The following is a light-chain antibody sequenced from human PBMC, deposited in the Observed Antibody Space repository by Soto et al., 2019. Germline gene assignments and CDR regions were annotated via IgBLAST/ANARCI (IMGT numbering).Light chain of an antibody. Sequence: DIQMTQSPSSVSASVGDRVTITFRASQGISNLLAWYQQKPGKAPKILIYHASSLETGVPSRFSGSGSGTEFTLTISSLQPDDFATYYCQHYNSYGTFGQGTKVDI. CDR1: QGISNL. CDR2: HAS. J-gene: IGKJ1*01. CDR3: QHYNSYGT. V-gene: IGKV1-5*01.